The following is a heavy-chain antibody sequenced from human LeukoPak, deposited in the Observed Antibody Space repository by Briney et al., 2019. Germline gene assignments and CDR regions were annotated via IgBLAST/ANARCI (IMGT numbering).Heavy chain of an antibody. Sequence: QTGGSLRLSCAASGFTFSSYSMSWVRQAPGKGLEWVSYISSSSSTIYYADSVKGRFTISRDNAKNSLYLQMNSLRDEDTAVYYCARGDYGDYYYYGMDVWGQGTTVTVSS. CDR1: GFTFSSYS. CDR3: ARGDYGDYYYYGMDV. V-gene: IGHV3-48*02. CDR2: ISSSSSTI. D-gene: IGHD4-17*01. J-gene: IGHJ6*02.